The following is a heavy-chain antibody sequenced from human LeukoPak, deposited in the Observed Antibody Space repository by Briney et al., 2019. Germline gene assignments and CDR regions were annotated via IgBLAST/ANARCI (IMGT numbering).Heavy chain of an antibody. V-gene: IGHV1-18*01. J-gene: IGHJ6*02. CDR3: ARDIVVVPAANHYYYGMDV. Sequence: ASVKVSCKASGYTFTSYGISWVRQAPGQGLEWMGWISAYNGNTNYAQKLQGRVTMTTDTSTSTAHMELRSLRSDDTAVYYCARDIVVVPAANHYYYGMDVWGQGTTVTVSS. CDR2: ISAYNGNT. D-gene: IGHD2-2*01. CDR1: GYTFTSYG.